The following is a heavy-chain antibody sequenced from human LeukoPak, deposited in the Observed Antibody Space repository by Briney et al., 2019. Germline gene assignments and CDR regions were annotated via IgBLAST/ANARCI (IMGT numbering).Heavy chain of an antibody. CDR2: ISYDGSNK. CDR3: AKDTGYDAFDI. V-gene: IGHV3-30*18. CDR1: GFTFSSYG. J-gene: IGHJ3*02. Sequence: GGSLRLSCAASGFTFSSYGMHWVRQAPGKGLEWVAAISYDGSNKYYADSVKGRFTISRDNSKNTLYLQMNSLRAEDTAVYYCAKDTGYDAFDIWGQGTMVTVSS. D-gene: IGHD3-22*01.